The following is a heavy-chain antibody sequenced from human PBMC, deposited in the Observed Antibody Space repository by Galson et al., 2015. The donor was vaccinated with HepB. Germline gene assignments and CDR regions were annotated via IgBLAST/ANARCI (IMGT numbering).Heavy chain of an antibody. CDR1: GFTFSSHW. CDR3: ARDGSDRGLYFDY. Sequence: SLRLSCAASGFTFSSHWMNWVRQAPGKGLEWVATINQDGSEKYYADSVKGRFTISRDNAKNSLYLQMNSLRAEDTAVYYCARDGSDRGLYFDYWGQGTLVTVSS. J-gene: IGHJ4*02. CDR2: INQDGSEK. D-gene: IGHD3-10*01. V-gene: IGHV3-7*03.